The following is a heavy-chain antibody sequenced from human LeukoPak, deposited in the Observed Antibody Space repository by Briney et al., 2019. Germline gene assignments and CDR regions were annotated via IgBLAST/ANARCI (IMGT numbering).Heavy chain of an antibody. CDR2: IYYSGST. V-gene: IGHV4-61*01. D-gene: IGHD1-26*01. CDR1: GGSVSSGSYY. Sequence: SETLSLTCTVSGGSVSSGSYYWSWLRQPPGKGLEWIGYIYYSGSTNYNPSLKSRVTTSVDTSKNQYPLKLSSVTAADTAVYYCGAFIVGENWFDPWGQGTLVTVSS. J-gene: IGHJ5*02. CDR3: GAFIVGENWFDP.